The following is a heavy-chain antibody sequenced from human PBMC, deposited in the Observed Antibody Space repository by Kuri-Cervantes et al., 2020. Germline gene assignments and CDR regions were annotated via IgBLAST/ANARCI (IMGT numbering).Heavy chain of an antibody. CDR3: ARGLTYYNFWSGYAPP. J-gene: IGHJ5*02. V-gene: IGHV4-34*01. CDR2: INHSGST. Sequence: ESLKISCTVSGGSISSYYWSWIRQPPGKGLEWIGEINHSGSTHYNPSLKSRVTISVDTSKNQFSLKLTSVTAADTAVYYCARGLTYYNFWSGYAPPWGQGTLVTVSS. CDR1: GGSISSYY. D-gene: IGHD3-3*01.